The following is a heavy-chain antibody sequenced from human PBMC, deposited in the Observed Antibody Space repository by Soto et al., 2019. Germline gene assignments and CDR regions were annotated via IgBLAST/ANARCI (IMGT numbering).Heavy chain of an antibody. J-gene: IGHJ4*02. V-gene: IGHV3-64*02. CDR1: GFTFSSYN. Sequence: EVQLVESGEGLVQPGGSLRLSCAASGFTFSSYNIHWIRQAPGKGLEFVSAICRSGDRTYYADSVKGRFTITRDNSKNTVWLQMGSLRAEDMAVYYCARARCSSGQCYYFDYWGRGALVSVSS. CDR2: ICRSGDRT. CDR3: ARARCSSGQCYYFDY. D-gene: IGHD2-15*01.